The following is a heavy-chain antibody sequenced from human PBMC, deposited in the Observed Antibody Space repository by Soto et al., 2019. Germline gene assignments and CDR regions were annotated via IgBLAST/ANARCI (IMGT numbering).Heavy chain of an antibody. V-gene: IGHV3-23*01. CDR3: AKQRVGSSWYRDFDL. D-gene: IGHD6-13*01. Sequence: EGQLLESGGGLVQPGGSLRLPCAASGYTFSDYAMSWVRQGPGKELEWASGISGVGGSTYYPDSVKGRVTISRDNSKNTVYLQMNNLTAGDTAVYFCAKQRVGSSWYRDFDLWGQGTLVTVSS. CDR1: GYTFSDYA. CDR2: ISGVGGST. J-gene: IGHJ4*02.